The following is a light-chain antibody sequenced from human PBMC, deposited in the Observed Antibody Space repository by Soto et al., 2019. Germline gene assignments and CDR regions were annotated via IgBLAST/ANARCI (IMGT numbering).Light chain of an antibody. CDR1: SSNIGSNY. CDR3: AAWDDSLSVVV. Sequence: QSVLTQPPSASGTPGQRVTISCSGSSSNIGSNYVYWYQQLPGTAPKLLIYMNNQRPSGVPDRFSGSKSGTSASLAISGLRSEDDTDYYCAAWDDSLSVVVFGGGTQLTVL. V-gene: IGLV1-47*01. CDR2: MNN. J-gene: IGLJ2*01.